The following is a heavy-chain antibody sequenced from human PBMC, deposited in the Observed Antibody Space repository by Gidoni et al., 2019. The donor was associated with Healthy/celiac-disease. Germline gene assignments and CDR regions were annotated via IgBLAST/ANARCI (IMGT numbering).Heavy chain of an antibody. CDR2: IKSKTDGGTT. CDR1: GFTFSNAW. V-gene: IGHV3-15*01. CDR3: TTDLLWFGELLHLGY. D-gene: IGHD3-10*01. Sequence: EEQLVESGGGLVKPGGSLSLSCAASGFTFSNAWMSWVRQAPGKGLEWVGRIKSKTDGGTTDYAAPVKGRFTISRDDSKNTLYLQMNSLKTEDTAVYYCTTDLLWFGELLHLGYWGQGTLVTVSS. J-gene: IGHJ4*02.